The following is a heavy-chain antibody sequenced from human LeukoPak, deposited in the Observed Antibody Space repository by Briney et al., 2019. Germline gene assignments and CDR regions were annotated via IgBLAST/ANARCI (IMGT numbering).Heavy chain of an antibody. Sequence: GGSLRLSCAASGFTFSSYSMNWVRQAPGKGLEWVSYISSSSSTIYYADSVKGRFTISRDNAKNSLYLQMNSLRAEDTAVYYCAEDPYYYGSGSYLFDPWGQGTLVTVSS. J-gene: IGHJ5*02. CDR1: GFTFSSYS. D-gene: IGHD3-10*01. CDR3: AEDPYYYGSGSYLFDP. V-gene: IGHV3-48*04. CDR2: ISSSSSTI.